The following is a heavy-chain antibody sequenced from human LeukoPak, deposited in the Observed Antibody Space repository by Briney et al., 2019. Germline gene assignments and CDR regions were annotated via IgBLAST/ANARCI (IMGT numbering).Heavy chain of an antibody. D-gene: IGHD3-22*01. CDR1: GYTFTSYY. J-gene: IGHJ4*02. Sequence: ASVKVSCKASGYTFTSYYMHWVRQAPGQGLEWMGIINPSGGSTSYAQKFQGRVTMTRDTSTSTVYMELSSLRSEDTAVYYCARALRGDSSGYSGTYWEAPRPYFDYWGQGTLVTVSS. V-gene: IGHV1-46*01. CDR3: ARALRGDSSGYSGTYWEAPRPYFDY. CDR2: INPSGGST.